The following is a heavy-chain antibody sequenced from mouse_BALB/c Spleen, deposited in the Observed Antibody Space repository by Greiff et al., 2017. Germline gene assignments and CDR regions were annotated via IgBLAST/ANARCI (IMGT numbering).Heavy chain of an antibody. CDR3: ARSRYYYGSSRYWYFDV. CDR1: GFNIKDTY. J-gene: IGHJ1*01. Sequence: EVKLQESGAELVKPGASVKLSCTASGFNIKDTYMHWVKQRPEQGLEWIGRIDPANGNTKYDPKFQGKATITADTSSNTAYLQLSSLTSEDTAVYYCARSRYYYGSSRYWYFDVWGAGTTVTVSS. V-gene: IGHV14-3*02. D-gene: IGHD1-1*01. CDR2: IDPANGNT.